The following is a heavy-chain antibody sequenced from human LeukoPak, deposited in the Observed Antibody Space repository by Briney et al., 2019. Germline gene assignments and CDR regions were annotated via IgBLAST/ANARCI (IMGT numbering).Heavy chain of an antibody. V-gene: IGHV4-34*01. CDR2: INHSGST. CDR3: ARGFPRRFLEWLADRDYYYYYGMDV. D-gene: IGHD3-3*01. J-gene: IGHJ6*02. CDR1: GGSFSGYY. Sequence: SETLSLTCAVYGGSFSGYYWSWIRQPPGKGLEWIGEINHSGSTNYNPSLKRRVTISVDTSKNQFSLKLSSVTAADTAVYYCARGFPRRFLEWLADRDYYYYYGMDVWGQGTTVTVSS.